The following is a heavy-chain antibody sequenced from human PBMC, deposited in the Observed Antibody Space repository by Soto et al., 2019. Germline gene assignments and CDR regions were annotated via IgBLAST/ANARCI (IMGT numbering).Heavy chain of an antibody. CDR2: ISYDGNNK. D-gene: IGHD1-1*01. CDR3: AKSVYNWNDGFCDY. V-gene: IGHV3-30*18. CDR1: GFTFSSYG. J-gene: IGHJ4*02. Sequence: QVQLVESGGGVVQPGRSLRLSCAASGFTFSSYGMHWVRQAPGKGLQWVAVISYDGNNKYYADSVKGRFTISRDNSKNTLYLQMNSLRAEDTAVYYCAKSVYNWNDGFCDYWGQVTLGTVSS.